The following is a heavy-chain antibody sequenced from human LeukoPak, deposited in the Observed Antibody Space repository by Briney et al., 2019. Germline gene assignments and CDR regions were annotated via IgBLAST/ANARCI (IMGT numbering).Heavy chain of an antibody. CDR1: GGSFSGYY. V-gene: IGHV4-34*01. J-gene: IGHJ4*02. D-gene: IGHD5-18*01. Sequence: SETLSLTCAVYGGSFSGYYWSWVRQPPGKGLEWIGEINHSGSTNYNPSLKSRVTISVDTSKNQFSLTLTSVTAADTAVYYCARDSDTTMAFDHWGPGILVTVSS. CDR2: INHSGST. CDR3: ARDSDTTMAFDH.